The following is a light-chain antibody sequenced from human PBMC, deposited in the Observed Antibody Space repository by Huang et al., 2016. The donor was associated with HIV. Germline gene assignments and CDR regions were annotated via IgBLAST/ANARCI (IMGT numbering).Light chain of an antibody. V-gene: IGKV1-39*01. CDR3: QQSYSSLLS. CDR2: AAS. CDR1: QTITTY. J-gene: IGKJ4*01. Sequence: DIQMTQSPFSLSASVGDSVIMTCRASQTITTYLNLYQQRPGKAPKLLIYAASSFQSGVPSRFSGSGSWTDFTLTISSLQPEDFATYYCQQSYSSLLSFGGGTKVAIK.